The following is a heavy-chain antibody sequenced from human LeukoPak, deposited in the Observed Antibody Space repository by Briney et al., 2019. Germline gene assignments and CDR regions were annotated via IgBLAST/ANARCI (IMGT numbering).Heavy chain of an antibody. V-gene: IGHV3-30*03. CDR2: ISYDGSNK. J-gene: IGHJ4*02. CDR1: GFTFSSYG. CDR3: AREGQDYGDYAPYYFDY. D-gene: IGHD4-17*01. Sequence: PGGSLRLSCAASGFTFSSYGMHWVRQAPGKGLEWVAVISYDGSNKYYADSVKGRFTISRDNAKNSLYLQMNSLRAEDTAVYYCAREGQDYGDYAPYYFDYWGQGTLVTVSS.